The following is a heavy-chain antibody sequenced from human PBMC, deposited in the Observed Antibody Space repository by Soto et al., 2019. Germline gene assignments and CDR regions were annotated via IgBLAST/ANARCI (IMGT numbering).Heavy chain of an antibody. CDR1: GGTFSSYT. J-gene: IGHJ4*02. Sequence: GASVKVSCKASGGTFSSYTISWVRQAPGQGLEWMGWISAYNGNTNYAQKLQGRVTMTTDTSTSTAYMELRSLRSDDTAVYYCARVFDSSGYYPYYFDYWGQGTLVTVSS. CDR3: ARVFDSSGYYPYYFDY. CDR2: ISAYNGNT. V-gene: IGHV1-18*01. D-gene: IGHD3-22*01.